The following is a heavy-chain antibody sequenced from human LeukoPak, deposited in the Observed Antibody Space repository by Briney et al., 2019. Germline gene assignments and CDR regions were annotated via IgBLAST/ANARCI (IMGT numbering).Heavy chain of an antibody. Sequence: PSETLSLTCTVSGXSISSYYWSWIRQPPGKGLEWIGCIYYSGSTNYNPSLKSRVTISVDTSKNQFSLKLSSVTAADTAVYYCARWAHGSGSYSLQFDYWGQGTLVTVSS. CDR3: ARWAHGSGSYSLQFDY. V-gene: IGHV4-59*08. J-gene: IGHJ4*02. CDR2: IYYSGST. D-gene: IGHD3-10*01. CDR1: GXSISSYY.